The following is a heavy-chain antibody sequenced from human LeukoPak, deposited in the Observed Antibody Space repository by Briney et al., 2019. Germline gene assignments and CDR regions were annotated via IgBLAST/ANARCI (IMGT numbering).Heavy chain of an antibody. CDR3: ARTDYDSSGYYHYFDY. CDR2: INYGGST. D-gene: IGHD3-22*01. J-gene: IGHJ4*02. V-gene: IGHV4-39*01. Sequence: SETLSLTCTVSGGSISSSSSYWGWSRQPPGKGGECIVSINYGGSTYYNPSLKSRVAISVDTSKNQFSLKLSSVTAAHTAVYYCARTDYDSSGYYHYFDYWGQGSLVTVSS. CDR1: GGSISSSSSY.